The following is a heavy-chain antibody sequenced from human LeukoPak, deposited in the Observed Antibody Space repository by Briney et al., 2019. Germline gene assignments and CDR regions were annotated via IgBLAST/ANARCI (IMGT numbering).Heavy chain of an antibody. J-gene: IGHJ3*02. CDR2: IYYSGNT. Sequence: PSETLSLICTVSGVSISSYYWSWIRQPPGKGLEWTGYIYYSGNTNYSPSLKSRVTISVDTSKNQFSLKLSSVTAADTAVYYCARDSRAFDIWGQGTIVTVSS. CDR3: ARDSRAFDI. V-gene: IGHV4-59*01. CDR1: GVSISSYY.